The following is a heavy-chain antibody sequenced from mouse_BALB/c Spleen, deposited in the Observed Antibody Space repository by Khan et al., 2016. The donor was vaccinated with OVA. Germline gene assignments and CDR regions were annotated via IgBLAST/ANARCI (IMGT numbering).Heavy chain of an antibody. J-gene: IGHJ4*01. D-gene: IGHD4-1*01. CDR1: GYTFSSYW. V-gene: IGHV1-9*01. Sequence: QVRLQQSGAELMKPGASVKISCKATGYTFSSYWIEWVKQRPGHCLEWIGEILPGRGNNNFNEKFKGKATINADKSSNIAYMQFISLTSEDSAVYNCARGAGTTYGMDYWGQGTSVTVSS. CDR2: ILPGRGNN. CDR3: ARGAGTTYGMDY.